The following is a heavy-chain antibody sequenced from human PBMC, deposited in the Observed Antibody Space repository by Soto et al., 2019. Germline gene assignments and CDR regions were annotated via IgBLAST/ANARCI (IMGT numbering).Heavy chain of an antibody. J-gene: IGHJ6*02. CDR3: AKDSHIVATLTRYYYYGMDV. D-gene: IGHD5-12*01. V-gene: IGHV3-30*18. CDR1: GFTFSSYG. Sequence: PGGSLRLSCAASGFTFSSYGMHWVRQAPGKGLEWVAVISYDGSNKYYADSVKGRFTISRDNSKNTLYLQMNSLRAEDTAVYYCAKDSHIVATLTRYYYYGMDVWGQGTTVTVSS. CDR2: ISYDGSNK.